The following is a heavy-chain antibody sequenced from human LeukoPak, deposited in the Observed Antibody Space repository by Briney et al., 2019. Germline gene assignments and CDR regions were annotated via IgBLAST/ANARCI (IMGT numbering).Heavy chain of an antibody. CDR2: ISGNGNTI. J-gene: IGHJ2*01. D-gene: IGHD1-1*01. V-gene: IGHV3-48*03. CDR1: GFTFSNYE. Sequence: PGGSLRLSCAASGFTFSNYEMNWVRQAPGKGLEWLSYISGNGNTIYYADSVKGRFTISRDNAKNSLYLQMNSLRAEDTAVYYCAGSETTGYIPREWDYWYFDVWGRGTLVTVSS. CDR3: AGSETTGYIPREWDYWYFDV.